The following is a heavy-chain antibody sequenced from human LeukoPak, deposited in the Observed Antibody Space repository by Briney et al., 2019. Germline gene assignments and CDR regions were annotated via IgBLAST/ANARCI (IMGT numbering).Heavy chain of an antibody. J-gene: IGHJ4*02. CDR1: GFTLSSYG. V-gene: IGHV3-30*18. CDR2: ISYDGSNV. D-gene: IGHD4-17*01. Sequence: GGSLRLSCAASGFTLSSYGMHWVRQAPGKGLEWVAVISYDGSNVYYADSVKGRFTISRDNSKNTLYLQMNSLRAEDTAVYYCAKGSLYGDFSPYSFEYWGQGSLVTVSS. CDR3: AKGSLYGDFSPYSFEY.